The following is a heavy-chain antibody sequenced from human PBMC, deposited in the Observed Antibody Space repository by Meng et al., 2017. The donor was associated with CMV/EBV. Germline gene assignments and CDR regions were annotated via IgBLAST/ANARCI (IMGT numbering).Heavy chain of an antibody. Sequence: GESLKISCAASGFTFSSYGMHWVRQAPGKGLEWVAFIRYDGSNKYYADSVKGRFTIFRDNSKNTLYLQMNSLRAEDTAVYYCARSIVVVPAAIKPLPDYWGQGTLVTVSS. CDR2: IRYDGSNK. V-gene: IGHV3-30*02. CDR1: GFTFSSYG. J-gene: IGHJ4*02. CDR3: ARSIVVVPAAIKPLPDY. D-gene: IGHD2-2*02.